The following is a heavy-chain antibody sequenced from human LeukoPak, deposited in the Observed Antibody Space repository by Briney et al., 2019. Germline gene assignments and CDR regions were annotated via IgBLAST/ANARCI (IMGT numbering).Heavy chain of an antibody. V-gene: IGHV3-23*01. D-gene: IGHD3-22*01. Sequence: GGSLRLSCAASGFTFSSYGMSWVRQAPGKGLEWVSAISGSGGSTYYADSVKGRFTISRDNAKNSLYLQMNSLRAEDTALYYCAKDGNYDSSGYSFPDYWGQGTLVTVSS. CDR3: AKDGNYDSSGYSFPDY. CDR1: GFTFSSYG. CDR2: ISGSGGST. J-gene: IGHJ4*02.